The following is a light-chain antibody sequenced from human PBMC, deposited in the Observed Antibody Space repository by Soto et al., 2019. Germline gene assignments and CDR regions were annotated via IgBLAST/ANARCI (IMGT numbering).Light chain of an antibody. CDR2: DVS. CDR1: SSDIGDYDY. Sequence: QSVLTQPASVSGSPGQSITISCTGTSSDIGDYDYVSWYQQHPGKAPKLMIFDVSHRPSGVSERFSGSKSGTTASLTISGLQAEDEANYYCSSYTATNTLVLFGRGTKLTVL. J-gene: IGLJ2*01. V-gene: IGLV2-14*03. CDR3: SSYTATNTLVL.